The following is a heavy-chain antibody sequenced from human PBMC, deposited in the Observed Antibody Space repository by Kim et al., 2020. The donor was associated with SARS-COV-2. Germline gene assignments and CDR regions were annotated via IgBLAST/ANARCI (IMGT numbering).Heavy chain of an antibody. CDR1: GFTFSSHS. D-gene: IGHD2-2*01. CDR3: ARDERGNSWAYGMDI. V-gene: IGHV3-21*01. J-gene: IGHJ6*02. Sequence: GGSLRLSCAASGFTFSSHSMNWVRQAPGKGLEWVSSITSSSSNIYYADSMKGRFTISRDNTKNSLYLQMNSLRAEDTAVYYCARDERGNSWAYGMDIWGQGPTFTVS. CDR2: ITSSSSNI.